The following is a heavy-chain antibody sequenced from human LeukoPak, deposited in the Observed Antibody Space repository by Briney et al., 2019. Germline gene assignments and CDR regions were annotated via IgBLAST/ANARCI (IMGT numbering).Heavy chain of an antibody. V-gene: IGHV4-39*07. Sequence: SETLSLTCTVSSGSISSTTYYWAWIRQPPGKGLGWIGSIYYNGDTYYNPSLKSRVIISADTSKNQFSLKLTSVTAADTAAYYCARGPNTAGNYRAFDLWGQGTKVTVSS. CDR2: IYYNGDT. D-gene: IGHD4-11*01. CDR1: SGSISSTTYY. J-gene: IGHJ3*01. CDR3: ARGPNTAGNYRAFDL.